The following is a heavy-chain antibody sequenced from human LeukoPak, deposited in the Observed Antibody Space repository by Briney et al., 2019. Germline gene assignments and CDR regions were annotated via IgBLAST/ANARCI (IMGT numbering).Heavy chain of an antibody. CDR3: ARGGIAAAGTSLNWFDP. CDR2: INHSGST. V-gene: IGHV4-34*01. CDR1: GGSFSGYY. D-gene: IGHD6-13*01. J-gene: IGHJ5*02. Sequence: SETLSLTCAAYGGSFSGYYWSWIRQPPGKGLEWIGEINHSGSTNYNPSLKSRVTISVDTSKNQFSLKLSSVTAADTAVYYCARGGIAAAGTSLNWFDPWGQGTLVTVSS.